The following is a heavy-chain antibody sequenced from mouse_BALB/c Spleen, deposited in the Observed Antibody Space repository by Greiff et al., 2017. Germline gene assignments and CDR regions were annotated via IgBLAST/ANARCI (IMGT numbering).Heavy chain of an antibody. Sequence: VQLQQSGPGLVAPSQSLSITCTVSGFSLTGYGVNWVRQPPGKGLEWLGMIWGDGSTDYNSALKSRLSISKDNSKSQVFLKMNSLQTDDTARYYCARDRTTVEAKGYAMDYWGKGTSVTVSS. CDR2: IWGDGST. J-gene: IGHJ4*01. D-gene: IGHD1-1*01. CDR1: GFSLTGYG. V-gene: IGHV2-6-7*01. CDR3: ARDRTTVEAKGYAMDY.